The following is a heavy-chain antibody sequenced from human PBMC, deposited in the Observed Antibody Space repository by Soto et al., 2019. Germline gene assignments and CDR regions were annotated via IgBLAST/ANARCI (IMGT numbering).Heavy chain of an antibody. V-gene: IGHV1-2*04. CDR1: GYTFTGYY. J-gene: IGHJ6*02. CDR3: ARDAGYSSRWPPAFGMDV. D-gene: IGHD6-13*01. CDR2: INPNSGGT. Sequence: ASVKVSCKASGYTFTGYYMHWVRQAPGQGLEWMGWINPNSGGTNYAQKFQGWVTMTRDTSISTAYMELSRLRSDDTAVYYCARDAGYSSRWPPAFGMDVWGQGTRVTVSS.